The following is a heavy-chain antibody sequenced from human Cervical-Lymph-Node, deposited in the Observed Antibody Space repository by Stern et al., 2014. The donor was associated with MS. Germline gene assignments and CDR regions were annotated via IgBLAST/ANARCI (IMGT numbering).Heavy chain of an antibody. D-gene: IGHD3-10*01. CDR3: ASDAPAAYGSGSFRD. J-gene: IGHJ4*02. CDR2: TIPLFGTA. CDR1: GCTFSGYA. Sequence: QLVQSGAEVKKPGASVKVSCKASGCTFSGYAISWVRQAPGQGLEWMGGTIPLFGTATHAEKFQGRVTITADESGSTAYMELSSLRSDDTAVYYCASDAPAAYGSGSFRDWGQGTLVTVSS. V-gene: IGHV1-69*01.